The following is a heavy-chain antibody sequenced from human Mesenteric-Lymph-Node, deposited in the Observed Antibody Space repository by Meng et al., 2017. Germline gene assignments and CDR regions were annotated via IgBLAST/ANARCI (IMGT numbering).Heavy chain of an antibody. CDR2: IYYSGST. CDR3: ARAYSGWYLRFFDY. Sequence: GSLRLSCTVSGGSISSGSYYWSWIRQPAGKGLEWIGYIYYSGSTNYNPSLKSRVTISVDTSKNQFSLKLSSVTAADTAVYYCARAYSGWYLRFFDYWGQATLATVSS. CDR1: GGSISSGSYY. D-gene: IGHD6-19*01. V-gene: IGHV4-61*10. J-gene: IGHJ4*02.